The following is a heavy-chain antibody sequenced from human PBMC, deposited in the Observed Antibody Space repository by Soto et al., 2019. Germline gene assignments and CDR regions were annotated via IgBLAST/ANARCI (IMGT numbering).Heavy chain of an antibody. CDR2: VYYTGST. CDR3: ARYSSGWHGKGMDV. D-gene: IGHD6-19*01. Sequence: PSETLSLTCTVSNGSISNYFWSWIRQSPGKGLEWIGYVYYTGSTSYNPSLKGRVTMSVDTSKMQFSLKLSSVTAADTAVYYCARYSSGWHGKGMDVWGQGTTVTVPS. J-gene: IGHJ6*02. CDR1: NGSISNYF. V-gene: IGHV4-59*01.